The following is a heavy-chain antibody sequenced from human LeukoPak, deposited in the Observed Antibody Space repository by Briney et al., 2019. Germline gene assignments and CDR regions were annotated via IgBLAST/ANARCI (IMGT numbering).Heavy chain of an antibody. CDR3: AKGAGIVVPGTILH. Sequence: HPGGSLRLSCAASGFTFNKFAMSWVRQAPGKGLEWVSGIIENGGETYYADSVRGRFTISRDNSKNTLYLQMNSLRAEDTAVYYCAKGAGIVVPGTILHWGQGILVIVSS. V-gene: IGHV3-23*01. D-gene: IGHD6-19*01. J-gene: IGHJ4*02. CDR2: IIENGGET. CDR1: GFTFNKFA.